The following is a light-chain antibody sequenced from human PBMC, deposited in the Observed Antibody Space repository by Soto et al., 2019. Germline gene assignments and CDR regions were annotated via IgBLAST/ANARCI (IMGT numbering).Light chain of an antibody. CDR3: LQRSHWIT. Sequence: TKSPATLSLSPGERATLSCRASQSVSSYLAWYQQKPGQAPRLLIYDASNRATGIPARFSGSGSGTDFTLTISSLAPEDFAVYYCLQRSHWITFGQGTRLEIK. CDR1: QSVSSY. V-gene: IGKV3-11*01. J-gene: IGKJ5*01. CDR2: DAS.